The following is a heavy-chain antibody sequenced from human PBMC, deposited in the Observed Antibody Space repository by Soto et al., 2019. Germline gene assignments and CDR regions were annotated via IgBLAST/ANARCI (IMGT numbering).Heavy chain of an antibody. D-gene: IGHD2-21*02. CDR3: ARTTHPLAYCGGDCYYFDY. CDR2: INHSGST. J-gene: IGHJ4*02. Sequence: SETLSLTCAVYGGSFSGYYWSWIRQPPGKGLEWIGEINHSGSTNYNPSLKSRVTISVDTPKNQFSLKLSSVTAADTAVYYCARTTHPLAYCGGDCYYFDYWGQGTLVTVSS. CDR1: GGSFSGYY. V-gene: IGHV4-34*01.